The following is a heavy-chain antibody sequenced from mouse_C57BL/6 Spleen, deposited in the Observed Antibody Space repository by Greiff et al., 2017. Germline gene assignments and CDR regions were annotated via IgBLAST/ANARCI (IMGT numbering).Heavy chain of an antibody. J-gene: IGHJ4*01. CDR2: IYPGDGDT. Sequence: QVHVKQSGAELVKPGASVKISCKASGYAFSSYWMNWVKQRPGKGLEWIGQIYPGDGDTNYNGKFKGKATLTADKSSSTAYMQLSSLTSEDSAVYFCAREGRSEYCAMDYWGQGTSVTVSS. CDR1: GYAFSSYW. V-gene: IGHV1-80*01. CDR3: AREGRSEYCAMDY.